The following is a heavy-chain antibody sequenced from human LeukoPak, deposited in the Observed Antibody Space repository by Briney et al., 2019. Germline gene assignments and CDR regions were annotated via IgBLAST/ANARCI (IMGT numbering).Heavy chain of an antibody. CDR3: ARGRTMGDNYFDY. CDR1: GFTFRTNW. D-gene: IGHD1-26*01. Sequence: GGSLRLSCEASGFTFRTNWMSWVRQAPGKGLEWVANIKLDGSEKYYVDSVKGRFTISRDNAANSLFLQMNSLRAEDTAVYYCARGRTMGDNYFDYWGQGTLVTVSS. V-gene: IGHV3-7*02. J-gene: IGHJ4*02. CDR2: IKLDGSEK.